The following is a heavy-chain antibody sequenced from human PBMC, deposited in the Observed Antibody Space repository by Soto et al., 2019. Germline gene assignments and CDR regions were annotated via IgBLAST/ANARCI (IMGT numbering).Heavy chain of an antibody. CDR3: ARDRLRGTMVRGVISYGMDV. J-gene: IGHJ6*02. Sequence: GASVKVSCKASGYTFTCYYMHWVRQAPEKGPEWMGWINPNSGGTNYAQKFQGWVTMTRDTSISTADMELSRLISYDTAVYYGARDRLRGTMVRGVISYGMDVGGQGTTVTVSS. V-gene: IGHV1-2*04. CDR2: INPNSGGT. CDR1: GYTFTCYY. D-gene: IGHD3-10*01.